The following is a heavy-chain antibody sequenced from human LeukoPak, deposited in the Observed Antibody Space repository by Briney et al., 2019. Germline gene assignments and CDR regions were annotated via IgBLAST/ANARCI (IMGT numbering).Heavy chain of an antibody. D-gene: IGHD3-22*01. Sequence: SETLSLTCTVSGGSISSSSYYWGWIRQPPGKGLEWIGSIYYSGSTYYNPSLKSRVTISVDTSKNQFSLKLSSVTAADTAVYYCARDDSSGYYLLDYWGQGTLVTVSS. CDR2: IYYSGST. CDR1: GGSISSSSYY. V-gene: IGHV4-39*07. J-gene: IGHJ4*02. CDR3: ARDDSSGYYLLDY.